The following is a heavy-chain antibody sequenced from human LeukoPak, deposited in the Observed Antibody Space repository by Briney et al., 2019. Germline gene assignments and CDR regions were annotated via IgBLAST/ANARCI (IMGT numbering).Heavy chain of an antibody. Sequence: SQTLSLTCTVSGGSISSGDYYWSWIRQPPGKGLEWIGYIYYSGSTYYNPSLKSRVTISVDTSKNQFSLKLSSVTAADTAVYHCAREYCSSTSCYCDVWGQGTTVTVSS. D-gene: IGHD2-2*01. J-gene: IGHJ6*02. CDR2: IYYSGST. CDR1: GGSISSGDYY. CDR3: AREYCSSTSCYCDV. V-gene: IGHV4-30-4*01.